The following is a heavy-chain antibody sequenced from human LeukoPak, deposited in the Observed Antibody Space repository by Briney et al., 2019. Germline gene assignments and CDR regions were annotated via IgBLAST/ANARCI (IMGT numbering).Heavy chain of an antibody. Sequence: GASVKVSCKASGYTFTSYDINWVRQAPGQGLEWMGWISAYNGNTNYAQKLQGRVTMTTDTSTSTAYMELRSLRSDDTAVYYCARVHYGSGSYNYYYYMDVWGKGTTVTVSS. CDR3: ARVHYGSGSYNYYYYMDV. D-gene: IGHD3-10*01. CDR1: GYTFTSYD. CDR2: ISAYNGNT. J-gene: IGHJ6*03. V-gene: IGHV1-18*01.